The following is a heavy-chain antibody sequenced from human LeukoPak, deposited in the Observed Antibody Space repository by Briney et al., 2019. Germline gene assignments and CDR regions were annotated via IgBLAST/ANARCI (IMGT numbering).Heavy chain of an antibody. Sequence: PGGSLRLSCAVSGFTFSSYSMNWVRQAPGKGLEWVSSISSSSSYIYYADSVKGRFTISRDSAKNSLYLQMNSLRAEDTAVYYCARSSTTVTALDCDYWGQGTLVTVSS. CDR1: GFTFSSYS. CDR2: ISSSSSYI. J-gene: IGHJ4*02. D-gene: IGHD4-17*01. V-gene: IGHV3-21*01. CDR3: ARSSTTVTALDCDY.